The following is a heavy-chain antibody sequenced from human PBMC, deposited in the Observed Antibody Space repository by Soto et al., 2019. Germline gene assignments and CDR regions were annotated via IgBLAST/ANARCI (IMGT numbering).Heavy chain of an antibody. CDR3: ARGHPFDY. Sequence: KPPQTLSLTCTVSDGSTGSYYCSWIRQPPGKGLEWIAYISYSGSTNYNPSLKNRVTTSLNTSKSQLYLRLTSVTAADTAVYFCARGHPFDYWGQGALVTVSS. CDR2: ISYSGST. J-gene: IGHJ4*02. V-gene: IGHV4-59*12. CDR1: DGSTGSYY.